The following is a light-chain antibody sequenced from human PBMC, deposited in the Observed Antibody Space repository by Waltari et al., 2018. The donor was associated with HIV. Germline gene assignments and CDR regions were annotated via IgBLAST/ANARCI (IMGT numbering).Light chain of an antibody. CDR1: SSDVGGYNF. V-gene: IGLV2-14*01. CDR2: EVS. Sequence: QSALTQPASLSGSPGQSITISCTGTSSDVGGYNFVSWYQQHPVKAPKLIIYEVSNRPSGVSDRFSGSKSGNTASLIISGLQAEDEGDYYCSSYTSSTILGVFGGGTKVTVL. CDR3: SSYTSSTILGV. J-gene: IGLJ3*02.